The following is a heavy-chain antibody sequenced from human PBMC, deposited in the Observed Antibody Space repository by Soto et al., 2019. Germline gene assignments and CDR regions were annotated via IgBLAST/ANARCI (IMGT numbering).Heavy chain of an antibody. CDR1: GDTFTIFA. CDR2: IIPTIGTT. V-gene: IGHV1-69*12. CDR3: XXXXXXXXDQGDY. Sequence: QVQLVQSGAEVKKPGSSVKVSCKASGDTFTIFAISWVRQAPGQGLEWMGGIIPTIGTTNYAQRFQGRITXTGXXXTXXXXXXXXXXXXXXXXXXXXXXXXXXXXDQGDYWGQGTLVIVSS. J-gene: IGHJ4*02.